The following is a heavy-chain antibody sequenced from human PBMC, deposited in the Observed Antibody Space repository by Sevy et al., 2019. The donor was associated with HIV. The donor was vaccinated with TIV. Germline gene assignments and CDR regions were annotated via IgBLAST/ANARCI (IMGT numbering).Heavy chain of an antibody. J-gene: IGHJ6*02. CDR3: ASVVKNDFWDGHVNYYGLDV. D-gene: IGHD3-3*01. V-gene: IGHV3-15*01. Sequence: GGSLRLSCAASGFTFNYAWMSWVRQAPGKGLEWVGRIKSKTAGGTADYAAHVKGRFTISRDDSENTQYLQMNSLKTEDTAVYYCASVVKNDFWDGHVNYYGLDVWGQGTTVTVSS. CDR2: IKSKTAGGTA. CDR1: GFTFNYAW.